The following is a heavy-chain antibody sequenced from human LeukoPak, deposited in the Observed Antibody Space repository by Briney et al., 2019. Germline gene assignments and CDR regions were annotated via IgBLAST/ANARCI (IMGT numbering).Heavy chain of an antibody. CDR3: ASEAMVRRDYYYYMDV. Sequence: AVKVSCKASGGTFIRYAISWVGQAPGQGREWMGGIIPIFGRANYAQKFKGRVTITAEGSTSTAYMELSSLRSQHTAVYYCASEAMVRRDYYYYMDVWGKGTTVTASS. CDR2: IIPIFGRA. CDR1: GGTFIRYA. J-gene: IGHJ6*03. D-gene: IGHD5-18*01. V-gene: IGHV1-69*13.